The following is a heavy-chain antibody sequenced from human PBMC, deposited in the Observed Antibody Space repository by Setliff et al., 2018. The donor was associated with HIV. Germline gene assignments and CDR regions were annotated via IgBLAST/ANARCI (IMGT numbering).Heavy chain of an antibody. CDR2: INPSGGST. CDR3: ASSGSYYHGVY. D-gene: IGHD1-26*01. J-gene: IGHJ4*02. CDR1: GYTFTHYY. V-gene: IGHV1-46*01. Sequence: WASVKVSCKASGYTFTHYYMHWVRQAPGQGLEWMGIINPSGGSTNYAQKFQGRVTVTRDTSTSTVYMALSSLRSEDTAVYYCASSGSYYHGVYWGQGTLVTVSS.